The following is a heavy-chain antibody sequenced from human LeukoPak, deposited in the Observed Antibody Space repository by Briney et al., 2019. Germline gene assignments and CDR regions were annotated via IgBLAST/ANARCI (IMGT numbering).Heavy chain of an antibody. V-gene: IGHV3-23*01. D-gene: IGHD6-13*01. CDR1: GFTFSSHA. J-gene: IGHJ6*03. Sequence: PGGSLTLSCAACGFTFSSHAMGGVRQAPGKGLEWVSGICGLGGSTYYAGSVKGRFTISRDNSQNTLYLHMNSLRADDTAVYYCARASIAAAGTRYYYYYYMDVWGKGTTVTVSS. CDR3: ARASIAAAGTRYYYYYYMDV. CDR2: ICGLGGST.